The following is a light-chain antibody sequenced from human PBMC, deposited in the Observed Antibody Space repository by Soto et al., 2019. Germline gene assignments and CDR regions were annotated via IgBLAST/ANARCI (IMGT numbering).Light chain of an antibody. CDR2: EVT. Sequence: QSVLTQPASVSGSPGQSITISCTGTSSDVGGYNYVSWYQQHPDKAPKLMISEVTKRPSGVSNRFSGSKSGNTASLTISGLQPEDEADYYCSSHTSGSTRVFGSGTKVTVL. V-gene: IGLV2-14*01. CDR1: SSDVGGYNY. CDR3: SSHTSGSTRV. J-gene: IGLJ1*01.